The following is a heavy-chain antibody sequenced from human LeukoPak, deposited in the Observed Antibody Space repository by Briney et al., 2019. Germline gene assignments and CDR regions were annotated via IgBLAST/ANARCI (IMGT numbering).Heavy chain of an antibody. D-gene: IGHD2-21*02. CDR2: VNPFTGDT. CDR1: GYALTGND. J-gene: IGHJ4*02. CDR3: ATRPRPVTIGPFDY. Sequence: ASVKVSCMASGYALTGNDFYWVRQAPGQGLEYMGSVNPFTGDTNYAQKFQGRVTMTRDTSRNTAYMELSGLTSDATAMYYCATRPRPVTIGPFDYWGQGTLVTVSS. V-gene: IGHV1-2*02.